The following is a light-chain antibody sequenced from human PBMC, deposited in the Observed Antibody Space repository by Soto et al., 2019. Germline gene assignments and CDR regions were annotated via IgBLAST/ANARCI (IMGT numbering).Light chain of an antibody. CDR3: SSYTSSSLYV. V-gene: IGLV2-14*01. Sequence: QSALTQPASVSGSPGQSITLSCTGTSCKVGGYNYVTWYQQHPGKAPKLMIYDVSNRPSGVSNRFSGSKSGNTVSLTISGLQAEDEADYYCSSYTSSSLYVFGTGTKVTVL. CDR2: DVS. CDR1: SCKVGGYNY. J-gene: IGLJ1*01.